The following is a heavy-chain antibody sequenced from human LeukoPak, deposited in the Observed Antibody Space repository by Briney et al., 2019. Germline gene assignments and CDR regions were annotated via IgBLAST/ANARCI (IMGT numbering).Heavy chain of an antibody. CDR2: INPNSGGT. V-gene: IGHV1-2*02. CDR1: GGTFISYA. Sequence: GASVKVSCKASGGTFISYAISWVRQAPGQGLEWMGWINPNSGGTNYAQKFQGRVTMTRDTSISTAYMELSRLRSDDTAVYYCARAPRYVAAFDIWGQGTMVTVSS. J-gene: IGHJ3*02. CDR3: ARAPRYVAAFDI. D-gene: IGHD5-12*01.